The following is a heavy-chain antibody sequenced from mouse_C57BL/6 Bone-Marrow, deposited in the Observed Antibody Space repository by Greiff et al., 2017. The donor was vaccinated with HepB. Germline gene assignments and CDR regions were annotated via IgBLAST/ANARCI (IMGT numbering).Heavy chain of an antibody. CDR2: IDPSDSET. V-gene: IGHV1-52*01. CDR3: ARPPPYAEYAMDY. CDR1: GYTFTSYW. Sequence: QVQLQQPGAELVRPGSSVKLSCKASGYTFTSYWMHWVKQRPIQGLEWIGNIDPSDSETHYNQKFKDKATLTVDKSSSTAYMQLSSLTSEDSAVYYCARPPPYAEYAMDYWGQGPSVTVSS. J-gene: IGHJ4*01.